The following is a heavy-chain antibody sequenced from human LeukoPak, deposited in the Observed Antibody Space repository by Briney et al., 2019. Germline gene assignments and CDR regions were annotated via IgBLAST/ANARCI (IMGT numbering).Heavy chain of an antibody. CDR1: GGTFSSYA. J-gene: IGHJ3*02. Sequence: GASVTVSCKASGGTFSSYAISWVRQAPGQGLEWMGGIIPIFGTANYAQKFQGRVTITTDESTSTAYMELSSLRSEDTAVYYCARADCSSTSCPSYDAFDIWGQGTMVTVSS. CDR3: ARADCSSTSCPSYDAFDI. V-gene: IGHV1-69*05. D-gene: IGHD2-2*01. CDR2: IIPIFGTA.